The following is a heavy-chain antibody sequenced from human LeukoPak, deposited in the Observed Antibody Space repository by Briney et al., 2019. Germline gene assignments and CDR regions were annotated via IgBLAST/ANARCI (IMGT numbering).Heavy chain of an antibody. D-gene: IGHD6-13*01. CDR1: GFTFSSYA. Sequence: PGGSLRLSCAASGFTFSSYAMHWVRQAPGKGLEWVAVISYDGSNKYYADSVKGRFTISRDNSKNTLYLQMNSLRAEDTAVYYCAREWGAADGGLDYWGQGTLVTVSS. CDR2: ISYDGSNK. CDR3: AREWGAADGGLDY. V-gene: IGHV3-30-3*01. J-gene: IGHJ4*02.